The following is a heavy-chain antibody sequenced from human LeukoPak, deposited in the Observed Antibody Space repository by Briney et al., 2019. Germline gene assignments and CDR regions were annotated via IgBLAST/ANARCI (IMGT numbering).Heavy chain of an antibody. Sequence: PGGSLRLSCAASGFTFRNYGMHWVRQAPGKGLEWVALISYDGTHQYYADSVKGRFTISRDNSKNTLSLQMDSLRPGDTAVYYCAKILQLLSYSFWSGYLDFDIWGQGSLVTVSS. D-gene: IGHD3-3*01. CDR1: GFTFRNYG. J-gene: IGHJ4*02. CDR2: ISYDGTHQ. CDR3: AKILQLLSYSFWSGYLDFDI. V-gene: IGHV3-30*18.